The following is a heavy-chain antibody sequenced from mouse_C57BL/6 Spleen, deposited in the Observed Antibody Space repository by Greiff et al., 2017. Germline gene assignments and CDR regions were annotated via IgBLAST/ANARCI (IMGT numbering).Heavy chain of an antibody. CDR1: GYTFTDYY. CDR2: INPNNGGT. J-gene: IGHJ1*03. V-gene: IGHV1-26*01. CDR3: AKGGSIYFGV. Sequence: EVKLQQSGPELVKPGASVKISCKASGYTFTDYYMNWVKQSHGKSLEWIGDINPNNGGTSYKQKFKGKDTFTVDKSSSTAYIELRSLTSEDTAVYDCAKGGSIYFGVRSTGTTVTVSS.